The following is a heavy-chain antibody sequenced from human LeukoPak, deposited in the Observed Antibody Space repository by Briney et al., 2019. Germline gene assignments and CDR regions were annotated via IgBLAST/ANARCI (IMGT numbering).Heavy chain of an antibody. D-gene: IGHD3-22*01. CDR1: GFTVSSNY. CDR3: ARSPYYYDSSGLDY. J-gene: IGHJ4*02. V-gene: IGHV3-53*01. CDR2: IYSGGST. Sequence: PGGSLRLSCAASGFTVSSNYMSWVRQAPGKGLEWVSVIYSGGSTYYADSVKGRFTISRDNSKNTLYLQMSSLRAEDTAVYYCARSPYYYDSSGLDYWGQGTLVTVSS.